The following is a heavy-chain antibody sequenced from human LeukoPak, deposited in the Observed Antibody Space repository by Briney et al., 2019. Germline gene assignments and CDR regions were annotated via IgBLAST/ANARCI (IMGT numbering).Heavy chain of an antibody. J-gene: IGHJ4*02. CDR1: GVAFSRYT. Sequence: EGSLRLSCAASGVAFSRYTMHWVRQAPGKGLEYVSGISTQGAGTYYANSVKGRFTISRDNSNNTLYLQMDSLRAEDMAVYYCARSSVGSEYFLTANWGQGTLVTVSS. CDR3: ARSSVGSEYFLTAN. V-gene: IGHV3-64*01. D-gene: IGHD2/OR15-2a*01. CDR2: ISTQGAGT.